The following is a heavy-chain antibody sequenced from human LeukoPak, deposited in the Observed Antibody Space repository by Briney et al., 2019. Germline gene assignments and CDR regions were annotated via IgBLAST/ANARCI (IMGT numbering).Heavy chain of an antibody. CDR1: GFTVSSNY. J-gene: IGHJ4*02. CDR2: IYSGGST. CDR3: ARGYSGYDGYFDY. D-gene: IGHD5-12*01. V-gene: IGHV3-53*01. Sequence: GGSLRLSCAASGFTVSSNYMSWVRQAPGKGLEWVSVIYSGGSTYYADSVKGRFTISRDNSKNTLYLQINSLRAEDTAVYYCARGYSGYDGYFDYWGQGTLVTVSS.